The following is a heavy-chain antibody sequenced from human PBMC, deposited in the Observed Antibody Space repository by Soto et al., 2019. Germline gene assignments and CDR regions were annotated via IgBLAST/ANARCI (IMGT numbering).Heavy chain of an antibody. CDR1: GGSISSYY. CDR2: IYTSGST. Sequence: SETLSLTCTVSGGSISSYYWSWIRQPAGKGLEWIGRIYTSGSTNYNPSLKSRVTMSVDTSKNQFSLKLGSVTAADTAVYYCARYGYSYGQNWFDPWGQGTLVTVSS. V-gene: IGHV4-4*07. D-gene: IGHD5-18*01. J-gene: IGHJ5*02. CDR3: ARYGYSYGQNWFDP.